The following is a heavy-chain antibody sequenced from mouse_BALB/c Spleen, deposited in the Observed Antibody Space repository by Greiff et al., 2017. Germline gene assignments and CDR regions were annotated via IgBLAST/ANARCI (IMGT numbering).Heavy chain of an antibody. D-gene: IGHD2-1*01. V-gene: IGHV5-9*03. CDR3: ARGYGNYVPDY. J-gene: IGHJ2*01. CDR2: ISSGGGNT. Sequence: EVMLVESGGGLVKPGGSLKLSCAASGFTFSSYTMSWVRQTPEKRLEWVATISSGGGNTYYPDSVKGRFTISRDNAKNNLYLQMSSLRSEDTALYYCARGYGNYVPDYWGQGTTLTVSS. CDR1: GFTFSSYT.